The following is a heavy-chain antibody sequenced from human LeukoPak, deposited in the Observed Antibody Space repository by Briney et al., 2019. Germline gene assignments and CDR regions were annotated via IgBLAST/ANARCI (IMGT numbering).Heavy chain of an antibody. CDR1: GGTFSSYA. J-gene: IGHJ4*02. CDR3: ARLLDTAMVTPYFDY. Sequence: ASVKVSCKASGGTFSSYAISWVRQAPGQGLEWMGRIIPILGIANYAQKFQGRVTITADKSTSTAYMELSSLRSEDTAVYYCARLLDTAMVTPYFDYWGQGTLVTVSS. D-gene: IGHD5-18*01. CDR2: IIPILGIA. V-gene: IGHV1-69*04.